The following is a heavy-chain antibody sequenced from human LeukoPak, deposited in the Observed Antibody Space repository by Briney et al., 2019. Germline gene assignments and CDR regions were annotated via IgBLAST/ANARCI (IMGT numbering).Heavy chain of an antibody. Sequence: IIPILGIANYAQKFQGRVTITADKSTSTAYMELSSLRSEDTAVYYCARAVLYYYYGMDVWGQGTTVXV. CDR3: ARAVLYYYYGMDV. D-gene: IGHD2-15*01. CDR2: IIPILGIA. J-gene: IGHJ6*02. V-gene: IGHV1-69*04.